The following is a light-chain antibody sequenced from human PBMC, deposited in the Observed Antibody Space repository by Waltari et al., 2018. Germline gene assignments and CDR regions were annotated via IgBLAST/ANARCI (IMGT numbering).Light chain of an antibody. Sequence: QSALTHPASVSESPGQSITISCTRTSSNVGSYNLVSWYQQHPGKAPKLMIYEVSKRPSGVSNRFSGSKSGNTASLTISGLQAEDEADYYCCSYAGSTTYVFGTGTKVTVL. CDR1: SSNVGSYNL. V-gene: IGLV2-23*02. CDR2: EVS. J-gene: IGLJ1*01. CDR3: CSYAGSTTYV.